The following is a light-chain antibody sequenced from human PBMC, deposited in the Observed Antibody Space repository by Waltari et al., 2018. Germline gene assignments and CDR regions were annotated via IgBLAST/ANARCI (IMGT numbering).Light chain of an antibody. V-gene: IGKV1-39*01. Sequence: DVQLTQSPSSLSASVADRVTITCRASQLISDYLYWYQVKPGKAPSLLIYAASSLQSGVPSRFSGRGSGTDFTLTISSLQPEDFASYYCQQSYSTLALTFGGGTKVE. CDR1: QLISDY. CDR3: QQSYSTLALT. J-gene: IGKJ4*01. CDR2: AAS.